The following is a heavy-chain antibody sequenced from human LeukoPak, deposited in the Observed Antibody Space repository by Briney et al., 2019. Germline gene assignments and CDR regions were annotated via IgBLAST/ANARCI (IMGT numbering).Heavy chain of an antibody. J-gene: IGHJ4*02. CDR2: IYYSGST. CDR3: ARMERNGDSSFDY. Sequence: PSETLSLTCTVSGGSISSGGYYWSWIRQHPGKGLEWIGYIYYSGSTYYNPSLKSRVTISVDTSKNQFSLKLSSVTAADTAVYYCARMERNGDSSFDYWGQGTLVTVSS. V-gene: IGHV4-31*03. D-gene: IGHD4-17*01. CDR1: GGSISSGGYY.